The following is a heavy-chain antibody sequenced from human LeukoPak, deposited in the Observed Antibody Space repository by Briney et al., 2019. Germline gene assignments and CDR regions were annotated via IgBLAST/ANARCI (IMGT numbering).Heavy chain of an antibody. CDR1: GFTFSDHA. Sequence: PGGSLRLSCAASGFTFSDHAMHWVRQAPGKGPEWVAFIQYDGSNKNYVESVKGRFTISRDNSKNTMYLQMNSLTAEDTAVYYCAKDLSRNYCVDYWGQGALVTVSS. V-gene: IGHV3-30*02. D-gene: IGHD2-21*01. CDR2: IQYDGSNK. J-gene: IGHJ4*02. CDR3: AKDLSRNYCVDY.